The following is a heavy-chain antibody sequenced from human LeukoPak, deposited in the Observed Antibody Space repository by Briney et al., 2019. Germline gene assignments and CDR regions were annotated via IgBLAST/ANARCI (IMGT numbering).Heavy chain of an antibody. V-gene: IGHV3-30-3*01. CDR2: ISYDGSNK. CDR3: ASTYSSSWYAY. J-gene: IGHJ4*02. Sequence: GGSLRLSCAASGFTFSSYAMHWVRQAPGKGLEWVAVISYDGSNKYYADSVKGRFTISRDNSKNTLYLQMNSLRAEDTAVYYCASTYSSSWYAYWGQGTLVTVSS. CDR1: GFTFSSYA. D-gene: IGHD6-13*01.